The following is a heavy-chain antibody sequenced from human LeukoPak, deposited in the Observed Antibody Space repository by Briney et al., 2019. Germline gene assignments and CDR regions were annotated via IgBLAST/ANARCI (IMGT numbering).Heavy chain of an antibody. CDR3: ARVLTGYFNWFDP. CDR2: INPNSGGT. Sequence: ASVKVSCKASGYTFTGYYMHWVRQAPGQGLEWMGWINPNSGGTNYAQKFQGRVTMTRDTSISTAYMELSRLRSDDTAVYYCARVLTGYFNWFDPWGQGTLVTVSS. CDR1: GYTFTGYY. J-gene: IGHJ5*02. D-gene: IGHD3-9*01. V-gene: IGHV1-2*02.